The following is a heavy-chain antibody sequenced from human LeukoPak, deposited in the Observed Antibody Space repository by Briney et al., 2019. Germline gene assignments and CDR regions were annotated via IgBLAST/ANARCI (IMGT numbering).Heavy chain of an antibody. CDR2: INHSGST. CDR3: ARAYSSSWYWNWFDP. CDR1: GGSFSGYY. Sequence: SETLSLTCAVYGGSFSGYYWSWIRQPPGKGLEWIGEINHSGSTNYNPSLKSRVTISVDTSKDQFSLKVSSVSAADTAVYYCARAYSSSWYWNWFDPWGQGTLVTVSS. D-gene: IGHD6-13*01. V-gene: IGHV4-34*01. J-gene: IGHJ5*02.